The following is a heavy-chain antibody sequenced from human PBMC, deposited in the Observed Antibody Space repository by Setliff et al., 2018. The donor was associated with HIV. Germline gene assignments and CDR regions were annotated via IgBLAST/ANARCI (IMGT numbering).Heavy chain of an antibody. J-gene: IGHJ4*02. CDR2: MNPNSGST. D-gene: IGHD6-13*01. Sequence: ASVKVSCKASGYTFTSYDINWVRQAPGRGLEWMGWMNPNSGSTDYAQKFQGRVTITRDTSITTAYMELSSLRSEDTAVYYCATFIAASEIQIGYFDYWGQGTLVTVSS. V-gene: IGHV1-8*01. CDR1: GYTFTSYD. CDR3: ATFIAASEIQIGYFDY.